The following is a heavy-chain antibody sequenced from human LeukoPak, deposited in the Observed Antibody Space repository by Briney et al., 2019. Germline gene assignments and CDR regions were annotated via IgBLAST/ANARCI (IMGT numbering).Heavy chain of an antibody. CDR1: GYSISYGYY. V-gene: IGHV4-38-2*02. D-gene: IGHD1-26*01. J-gene: IGHJ5*02. CDR2: IYHSGST. Sequence: SETLSLTCTVSGYSISYGYYWGWIRQPPGKGLEWIGGIYHSGSTYYNPSLKSRVTISVDTSKNQFSLKLSSVTAADTAVYYCARVGAITVGWFDPWGQGTLVTVSS. CDR3: ARVGAITVGWFDP.